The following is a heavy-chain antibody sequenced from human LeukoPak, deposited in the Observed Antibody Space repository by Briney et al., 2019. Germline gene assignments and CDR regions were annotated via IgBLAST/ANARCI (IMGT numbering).Heavy chain of an antibody. Sequence: SETLSLTCTVSGDSISNRNCWTWVRQPPGKGLEWIGEIYHNGATNYKPSLKSRVTMSLDKSKNQSSLKLNSVTAADTAVYYCVRNAGNSDYDSWGQGTLVTVSS. CDR3: VRNAGNSDYDS. V-gene: IGHV4-4*02. J-gene: IGHJ4*02. CDR2: IYHNGAT. D-gene: IGHD4-23*01. CDR1: GDSISNRNC.